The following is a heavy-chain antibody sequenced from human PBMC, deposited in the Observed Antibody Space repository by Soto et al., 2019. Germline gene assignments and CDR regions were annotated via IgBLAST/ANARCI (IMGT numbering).Heavy chain of an antibody. J-gene: IGHJ5*02. Sequence: SETLSLTCTVSGGSISSYYWSWIRQPPGKGLEWIGYIYYSGSTNYNPSLKSRVTISVDTSKNQFSLELSSVTAADTAVYYCAREGYSYGQLNWFDPWGQGTLVTSPQ. V-gene: IGHV4-59*01. CDR2: IYYSGST. CDR1: GGSISSYY. D-gene: IGHD5-18*01. CDR3: AREGYSYGQLNWFDP.